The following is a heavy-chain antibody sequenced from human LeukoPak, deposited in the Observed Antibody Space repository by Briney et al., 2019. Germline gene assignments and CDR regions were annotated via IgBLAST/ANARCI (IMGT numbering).Heavy chain of an antibody. CDR1: GFTFSGYN. D-gene: IGHD4-17*01. Sequence: PGGSLRLSCTASGFTFSGYNMNWVRQAPGKGLEWASVIYSGGNTYYADSVKGRFTISRDNSKNTVYLQMNSLRAEDTAVYYCAAYGQDAFDIWGQGTMVTVSS. V-gene: IGHV3-53*01. CDR3: AAYGQDAFDI. J-gene: IGHJ3*02. CDR2: IYSGGNT.